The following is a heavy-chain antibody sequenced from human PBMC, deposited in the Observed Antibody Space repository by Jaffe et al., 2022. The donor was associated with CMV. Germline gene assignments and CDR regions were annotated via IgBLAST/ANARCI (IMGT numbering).Heavy chain of an antibody. CDR3: ARGGVVAYYYYYMDV. CDR1: GGSISSYY. V-gene: IGHV4-59*01. D-gene: IGHD3-3*01. J-gene: IGHJ6*03. Sequence: QVQLQESGPGLVKPSETLSLTCTVSGGSISSYYWSWIRQPPGKGLEWIGYIYYSGSTNYNPSLKSRVTISVDTSKNQFSLKLSSVTAADTAVYYCARGGVVAYYYYYMDVWGKGTTVTVSS. CDR2: IYYSGST.